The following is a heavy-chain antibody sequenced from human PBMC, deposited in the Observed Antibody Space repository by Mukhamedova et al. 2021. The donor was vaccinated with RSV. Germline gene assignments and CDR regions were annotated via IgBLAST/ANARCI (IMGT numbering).Heavy chain of an antibody. D-gene: IGHD2-2*02. CDR3: VRGGHCSSTVCYNLNAFDI. V-gene: IGHV3-69-1*01. J-gene: IGHJ3*02. Sequence: ISYISGGRSTYYAGSVKGRFTISRDNAKNSLYLQMNSLRAEDTAMYFCVRGGHCSSTVCYNLNAFDIWGQGTMVTVSS. CDR2: ISGGRST.